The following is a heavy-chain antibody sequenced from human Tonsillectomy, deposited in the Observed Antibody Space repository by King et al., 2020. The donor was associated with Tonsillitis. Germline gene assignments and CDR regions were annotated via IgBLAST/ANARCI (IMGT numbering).Heavy chain of an antibody. J-gene: IGHJ5*02. V-gene: IGHV4-34*01. Sequence: VQLQQWGAGLLKPSETLTLTCAVYGGSFSDYYWSWIRQPPGKGLEWIGEINHSGSTNYNPSLKSRVTISVDTSKNQFSLNLSSVTAADTAVRYCARGRAVAGPQGYWFDPWGQGTLVTVSS. CDR3: ARGRAVAGPQGYWFDP. D-gene: IGHD6-19*01. CDR2: INHSGST. CDR1: GGSFSDYY.